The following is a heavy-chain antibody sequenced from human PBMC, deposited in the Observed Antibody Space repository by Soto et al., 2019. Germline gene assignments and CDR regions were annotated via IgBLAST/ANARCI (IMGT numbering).Heavy chain of an antibody. Sequence: DTLSLTCTVSSGSISRSSSYWGWIRQPPGKGLEWMGSIYYSGSTDYNPSLKSRVTISVDTSKNQFSLKLSSVTAADTAVYYCARVFSDSSSFFDPWGQGTLVTSPQ. V-gene: IGHV4-39*07. CDR1: SGSISRSSSY. J-gene: IGHJ5*02. CDR3: ARVFSDSSSFFDP. CDR2: IYYSGST. D-gene: IGHD6-13*01.